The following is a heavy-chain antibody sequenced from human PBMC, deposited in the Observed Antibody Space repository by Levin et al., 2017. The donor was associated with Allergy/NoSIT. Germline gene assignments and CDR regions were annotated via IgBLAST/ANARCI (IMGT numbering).Heavy chain of an antibody. J-gene: IGHJ4*02. CDR2: IYSGGST. V-gene: IGHV3-66*01. CDR3: ASGARRYYFDY. D-gene: IGHD3-10*01. Sequence: LPGGSLRLSCAASGFTVSSNYMSWVRQAPGKGLEWVSLIYSGGSTYYADSVKGRFTISRDNSKNTLYLQMNSLRAEDTALYYCASGARRYYFDYWGQGTLVTVSS. CDR1: GFTVSSNY.